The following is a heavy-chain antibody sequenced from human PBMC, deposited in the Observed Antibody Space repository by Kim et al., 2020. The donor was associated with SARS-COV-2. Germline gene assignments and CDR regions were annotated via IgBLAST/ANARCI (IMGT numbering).Heavy chain of an antibody. V-gene: IGHV3-33*01. CDR2: IWYDGSNK. Sequence: GGSLRLSCAASGFTFSSYGMHWVRQAPGKGLEWVAVIWYDGSNKYYADSVKGRFTISRDNSKNTLYLQMNSLRAEDTAVYYCARASYYDFWSGYYPLDYWGQEPWSPSPQ. D-gene: IGHD3-3*01. J-gene: IGHJ4*01. CDR1: GFTFSSYG. CDR3: ARASYYDFWSGYYPLDY.